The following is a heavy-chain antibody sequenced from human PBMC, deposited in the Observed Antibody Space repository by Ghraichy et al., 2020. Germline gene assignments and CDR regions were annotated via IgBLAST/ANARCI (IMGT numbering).Heavy chain of an antibody. CDR1: AFTFDDYA. J-gene: IGHJ4*02. CDR3: AKGRYSSISHILFEN. CDR2: ISWNSANI. D-gene: IGHD2-2*01. V-gene: IGHV3-9*01. Sequence: GGSLRLSCAASAFTFDDYAMHWVRQAPGKGPEWVAGISWNSANIDFADSVKGRFSISRDNAKNFLYLQMNSPRAEDTAFYYCAKGRYSSISHILFENWGQGTLVTVSS.